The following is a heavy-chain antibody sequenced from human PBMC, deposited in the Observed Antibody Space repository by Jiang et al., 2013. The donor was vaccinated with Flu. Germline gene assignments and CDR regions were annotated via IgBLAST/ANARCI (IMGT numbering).Heavy chain of an antibody. V-gene: IGHV4-34*01. J-gene: IGHJ4*02. D-gene: IGHD5-24*01. CDR3: ARGLDLLKRWLQSPYFDY. CDR2: INHSGST. Sequence: LLKPSETLSLTCAVYGGSFSGYYWSWIRQPPGKGLEWIGEINHSGSTNYNPSLKSRVTIPVDTSKNQFSLKLSSVTAADTAVYYCARGLDLLKRWLQSPYFDYWGQGTLVTVSS. CDR1: GGSFSGYY.